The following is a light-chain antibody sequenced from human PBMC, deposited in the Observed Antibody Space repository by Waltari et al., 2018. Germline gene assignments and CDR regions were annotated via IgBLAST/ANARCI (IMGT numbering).Light chain of an antibody. CDR3: QQYSSFST. J-gene: IGKJ2*01. Sequence: DIQMTQSPSTLSASLGDRVTISCRASQSVGTWLAWYQQKPGKAPKLLIYMASSLGSWVTSRVSGSGSGTEFTLTISSLQPDDVATCSCQQYSSFSTFGQGTKVDI. CDR2: MAS. V-gene: IGKV1-5*03. CDR1: QSVGTW.